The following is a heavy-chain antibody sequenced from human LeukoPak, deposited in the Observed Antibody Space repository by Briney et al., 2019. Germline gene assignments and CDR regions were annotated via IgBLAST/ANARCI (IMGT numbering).Heavy chain of an antibody. CDR2: IFHSGST. J-gene: IGHJ4*02. CDR3: VGRAARYFDY. Sequence: PSETLSLTCIVSGDSSSGYYWSWIRQPPGKGLEWIGYIFHSGSTNYNASLKSRVAISVDTSKNQFSLSLNSVTAADTAVYYCVGRAARYFDYWGQGILVTVSS. CDR1: GDSSSGYY. D-gene: IGHD2-15*01. V-gene: IGHV4-59*01.